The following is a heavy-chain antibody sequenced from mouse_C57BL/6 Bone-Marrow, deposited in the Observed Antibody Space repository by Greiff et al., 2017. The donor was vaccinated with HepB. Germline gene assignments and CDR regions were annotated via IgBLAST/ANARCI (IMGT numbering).Heavy chain of an antibody. D-gene: IGHD1-1*01. V-gene: IGHV1-82*01. CDR3: ARGNYYGSRYWYFDV. Sequence: QVQLQQSGPELVKPGASVKISCTASGYAFSSSWMNWVKQRPGKGLEWIGRIYPGDGDTNYNGKFKGKATLTADKSSSTAYMQLSSLTSEDSAVYFCARGNYYGSRYWYFDVWGTGTTVTVSS. CDR1: GYAFSSSW. J-gene: IGHJ1*03. CDR2: IYPGDGDT.